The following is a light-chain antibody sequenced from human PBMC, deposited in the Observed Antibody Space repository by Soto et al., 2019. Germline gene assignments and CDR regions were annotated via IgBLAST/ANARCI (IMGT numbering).Light chain of an antibody. CDR2: GAS. Sequence: EIVMTQSPATLSVSPGDGATLSCRASQSIDSNLAWYQQKPGQTPRLLIYGASTRPTGIPARFSGSGSGTEFTLTISSPQSEDFAVYYCQQYNDWPLTFGGGTKVEIK. V-gene: IGKV3D-15*01. CDR1: QSIDSN. CDR3: QQYNDWPLT. J-gene: IGKJ4*01.